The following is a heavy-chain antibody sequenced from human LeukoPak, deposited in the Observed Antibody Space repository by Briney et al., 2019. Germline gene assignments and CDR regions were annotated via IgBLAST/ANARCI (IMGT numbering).Heavy chain of an antibody. CDR2: NIPIFGTA. CDR3: ARDLDSRDGYNLLVY. Sequence: GASVKVSCKASGGTFSSYAISWVRQAPGQGLEWMGGNIPIFGTANYAQKFQGRVTITTDESTGTAYMELSSLRSEDTAVYYCARDLDSRDGYNLLVYWGQGTLVTVSS. CDR1: GGTFSSYA. V-gene: IGHV1-69*05. D-gene: IGHD5-24*01. J-gene: IGHJ4*02.